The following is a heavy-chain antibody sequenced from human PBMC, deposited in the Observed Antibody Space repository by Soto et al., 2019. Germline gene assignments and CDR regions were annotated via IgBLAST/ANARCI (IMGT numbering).Heavy chain of an antibody. CDR3: ARDYTGRGYFDH. V-gene: IGHV1-18*04. D-gene: IGHD2-8*02. CDR2: INTYSDRT. CDR1: GYSLINYG. Sequence: XSVMVSCKASGYSLINYGIIWGRQAPGQGLEWLGWINTYSDRTNYAQEFQCRVSMTTEKSTSTVYMELRSLRSGDTALYYCARDYTGRGYFDHWGQGSLVTVSS. J-gene: IGHJ4*02.